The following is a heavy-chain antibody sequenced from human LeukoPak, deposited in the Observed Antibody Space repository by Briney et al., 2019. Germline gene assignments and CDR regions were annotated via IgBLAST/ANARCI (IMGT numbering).Heavy chain of an antibody. V-gene: IGHV4-59*01. CDR1: GGSISSYY. Sequence: SETLSLTYTVSGGSISSYYWSWIRQPPGKGLEWIGYIYYSGSTNYNPSLKSRVTISVDPSKNQFSLKLSSVTAADTAVYYCARETDYGGLRDAFDIWGQGTMVTVSS. CDR2: IYYSGST. J-gene: IGHJ3*02. D-gene: IGHD4-23*01. CDR3: ARETDYGGLRDAFDI.